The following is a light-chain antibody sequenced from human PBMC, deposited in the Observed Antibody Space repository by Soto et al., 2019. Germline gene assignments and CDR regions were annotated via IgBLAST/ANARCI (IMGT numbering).Light chain of an antibody. CDR1: PSVTNY. CDR2: GAF. V-gene: IGKV3-11*01. CDR3: QQRNIWPPVT. J-gene: IGKJ5*01. Sequence: EIVLTQSPATLSLSPEERATLSCRASPSVTNYLAWYQQKPGQAPRLVIYGAFNRATGIPTRFSGSGSGTDFTLTISSLEPEDFAVYYCQQRNIWPPVTFGQGTRLEI.